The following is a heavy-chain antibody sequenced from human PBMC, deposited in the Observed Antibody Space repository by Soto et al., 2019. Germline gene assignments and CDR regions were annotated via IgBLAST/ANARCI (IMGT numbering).Heavy chain of an antibody. CDR3: ARGLGLRYLNDYRYFDY. CDR1: GGSISSYY. D-gene: IGHD5-12*01. V-gene: IGHV4-34*01. J-gene: IGHJ4*02. CDR2: INHSGST. Sequence: SETLSLTCTVSGGSISSYYWSWIRQPPGKGLEWIGEINHSGSTNYNPSLKSRVTISVDTSKNQFSLKLSSVTAADTAVYYCARGLGLRYLNDYRYFDYWGQGTLVTVSS.